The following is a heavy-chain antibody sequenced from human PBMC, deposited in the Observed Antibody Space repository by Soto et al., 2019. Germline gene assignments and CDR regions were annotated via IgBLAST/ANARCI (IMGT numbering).Heavy chain of an antibody. Sequence: QVQLVQSGAEVKKPGSSVKVSCKASGGTFSSYAISWVRQAPGQGLEWMGGIILISETTNYAQKFQGRVTITADESKSTAYMELSSLRSEDTAVYYCARSQGSSTSLEIYYYYYYGMDVWGQGPTVTVSS. V-gene: IGHV1-69*01. CDR3: ARSQGSSTSLEIYYYYYYGMDV. CDR2: IILISETT. CDR1: GGTFSSYA. D-gene: IGHD2-2*01. J-gene: IGHJ6*02.